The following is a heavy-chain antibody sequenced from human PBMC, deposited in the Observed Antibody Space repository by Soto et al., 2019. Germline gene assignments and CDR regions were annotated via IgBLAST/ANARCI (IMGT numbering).Heavy chain of an antibody. J-gene: IGHJ4*02. Sequence: SETLSLTCTVSGGSISSGGYYWSWIRQHPGKGLEWIGYTYYSGNTYYHPSLKSRVTISVDTSKNQFSLKLSSVTAADTAMYYCAGAYSSSSLAFDYWGQGTLVTVSS. CDR3: AGAYSSSSLAFDY. V-gene: IGHV4-31*03. D-gene: IGHD6-6*01. CDR2: TYYSGNT. CDR1: GGSISSGGYY.